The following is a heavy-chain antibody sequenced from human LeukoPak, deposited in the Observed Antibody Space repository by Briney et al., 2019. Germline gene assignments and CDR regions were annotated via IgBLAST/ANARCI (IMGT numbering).Heavy chain of an antibody. Sequence: GGPLRLSCAASGFTFSSYWMSWVRQAPGKGLEWVANMKEDGGEKYYVDSVKGRFTISRDSVKNSLYLQMNSLRAEDTAVYYCARGVYEFDYWGQGTLVTVSS. J-gene: IGHJ4*02. V-gene: IGHV3-7*01. D-gene: IGHD6-6*01. CDR1: GFTFSSYW. CDR3: ARGVYEFDY. CDR2: MKEDGGEK.